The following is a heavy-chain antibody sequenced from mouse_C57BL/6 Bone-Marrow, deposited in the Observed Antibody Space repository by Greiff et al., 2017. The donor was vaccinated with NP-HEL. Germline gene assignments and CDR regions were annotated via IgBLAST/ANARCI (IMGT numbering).Heavy chain of an antibody. V-gene: IGHV1-15*01. CDR2: IDPETGGT. D-gene: IGHD2-1*01. CDR1: GYTFTDYE. CDR3: TRDGNYFYWYFDV. J-gene: IGHJ1*03. Sequence: VKLVESGAELVRPGASVTLSCKASGYTFTDYEMHWVKQTPVHGLEWIGAIDPETGGTAYNQKFKGKAILTADKSSSTAYMELRSLTSEDSAVYYCTRDGNYFYWYFDVWGTGTTVTVSS.